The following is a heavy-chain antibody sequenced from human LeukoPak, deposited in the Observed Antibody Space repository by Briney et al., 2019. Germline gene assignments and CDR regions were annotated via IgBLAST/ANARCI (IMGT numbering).Heavy chain of an antibody. CDR2: ISSSSSYI. J-gene: IGHJ4*02. D-gene: IGHD3-22*01. Sequence: GGSLRLSCAASGFTFSSYSMNWVRQAPGKGLEWVSSISSSSSYIYYADSVKGRFTISRDNAKNSLYLQMNSLRAKDTAVYYCARMYDSSGYYFDYWGQGTLVTVSS. CDR1: GFTFSSYS. V-gene: IGHV3-21*01. CDR3: ARMYDSSGYYFDY.